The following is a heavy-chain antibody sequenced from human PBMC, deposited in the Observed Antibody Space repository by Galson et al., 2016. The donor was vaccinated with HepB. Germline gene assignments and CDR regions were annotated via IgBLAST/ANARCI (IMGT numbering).Heavy chain of an antibody. CDR2: INHSGSA. Sequence: LSLTCAVYGGSFSDYYWSWIRQSPGKGLGWIGEINHSGSANYNPSLKSRVTMSVDRSKNQFSLRLNSVTAADTAVYYCARGYGDSTVQLWFDPWGQGTLFTVSS. J-gene: IGHJ5*02. CDR3: ARGYGDSTVQLWFDP. V-gene: IGHV4-34*01. D-gene: IGHD4-17*01. CDR1: GGSFSDYY.